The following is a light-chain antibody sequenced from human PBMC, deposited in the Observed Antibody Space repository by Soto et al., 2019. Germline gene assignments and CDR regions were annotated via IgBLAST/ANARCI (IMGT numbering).Light chain of an antibody. CDR2: DAS. Sequence: DIQMTQSPSTLSASVGDRVTFTFRASQTIGSWLAWYQQKPGRAPKLLIFDASSLESGVPSRFSGNGSGTEFTLTISGLQPDDFTSYYCQQYNSYSGMFGQGTKVDIK. CDR3: QQYNSYSGM. J-gene: IGKJ1*01. CDR1: QTIGSW. V-gene: IGKV1-5*01.